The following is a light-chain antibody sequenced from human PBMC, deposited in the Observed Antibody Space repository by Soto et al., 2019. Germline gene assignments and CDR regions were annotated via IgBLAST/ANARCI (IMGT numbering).Light chain of an antibody. Sequence: QSALTQPRSVSEPPGQSVTISCTGTSSDVGGYNYVSWYQQHPGKAPKLMIYDVSKRPSGVPDRFSGSKSGNTASLTISGLRAEDEADYSSCSYAGTPHVFGTGTKDTDL. CDR3: CSYAGTPHV. J-gene: IGLJ1*01. V-gene: IGLV2-11*01. CDR2: DVS. CDR1: SSDVGGYNY.